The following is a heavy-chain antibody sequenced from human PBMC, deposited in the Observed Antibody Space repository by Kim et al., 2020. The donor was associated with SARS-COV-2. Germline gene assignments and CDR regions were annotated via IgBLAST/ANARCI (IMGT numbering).Heavy chain of an antibody. CDR3: AGSLPTRITGTTDDAFD. J-gene: IGHJ3*02. CDR1: GYSISSGYY. D-gene: IGHD1-7*01. V-gene: IGHV4-38-2*02. Sequence: SETLSLTCTVSGYSISSGYYWGWIRQPPGKGLEWIGSIYHSGSTYYNPSLKSRVTISVDTSKNQFSLKLSSVTAADTAVYYCAGSLPTRITGTTDDAFD. CDR2: IYHSGST.